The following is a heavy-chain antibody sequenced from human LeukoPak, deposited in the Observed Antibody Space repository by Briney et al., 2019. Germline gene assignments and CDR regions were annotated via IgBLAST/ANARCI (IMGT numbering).Heavy chain of an antibody. CDR3: ASSGGGSSNFDY. V-gene: IGHV3-23*01. CDR2: ISGSGGST. J-gene: IGHJ4*02. Sequence: GGSLRLSCAASGFTFSSYAMSWVRQAPGEGLEWVSAISGSGGSTYYTDSVQGRFTISRDNSKNTLYLQMNSLRAEDTAVYYCASSGGGSSNFDYWGQGTLVTVSS. CDR1: GFTFSSYA. D-gene: IGHD1-26*01.